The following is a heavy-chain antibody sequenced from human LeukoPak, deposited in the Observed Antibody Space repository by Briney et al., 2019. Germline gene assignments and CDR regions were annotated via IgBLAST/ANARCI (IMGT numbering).Heavy chain of an antibody. Sequence: GASVKVSCKASGYTLTGYYMHWVRQAPGQGLEWMGWINPNSGGTNYAQKFQGWVTMTRDTSISTAYMELSRLRSDDTAVYYCARASLAYCGGDCYGHFDYWGQGTLVTVSS. D-gene: IGHD2-21*02. CDR2: INPNSGGT. J-gene: IGHJ4*02. V-gene: IGHV1-2*04. CDR1: GYTLTGYY. CDR3: ARASLAYCGGDCYGHFDY.